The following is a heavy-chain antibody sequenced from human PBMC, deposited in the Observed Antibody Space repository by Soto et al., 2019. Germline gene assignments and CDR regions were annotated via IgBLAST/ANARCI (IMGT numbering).Heavy chain of an antibody. V-gene: IGHV5-51*01. CDR2: VYPGDSDT. Sequence: GESLKISCKGAGYSFSSYWIAWVRQMPGKGLEWMGLVYPGDSDTRYSPYFEGQVTISVDKSISTAYLQWSSLRASDTAIYLCARSVLDTALVNVCTFDVWGPGTVVTVS. J-gene: IGHJ3*01. CDR1: GYSFSSYW. CDR3: ARSVLDTALVNVCTFDV. D-gene: IGHD5-18*01.